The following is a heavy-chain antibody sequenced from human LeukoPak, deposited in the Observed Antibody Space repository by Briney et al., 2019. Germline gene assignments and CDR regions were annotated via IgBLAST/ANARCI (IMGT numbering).Heavy chain of an antibody. CDR1: GFTFSSYG. CDR3: AKEGPYDSSTVRLDF. D-gene: IGHD3-16*01. V-gene: IGHV3-64*01. J-gene: IGHJ4*02. Sequence: GGSLRLSCAASGFTFSSYGMHWVRQAPGKGLEYVSAISSNGGSTYYANSVKGRFTISRDNSKSTVSLQMTSLTPEDTAIYYCAKEGPYDSSTVRLDFWGQGTLVAVSS. CDR2: ISSNGGST.